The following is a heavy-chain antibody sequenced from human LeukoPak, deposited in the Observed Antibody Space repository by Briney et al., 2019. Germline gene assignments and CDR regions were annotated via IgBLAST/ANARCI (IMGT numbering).Heavy chain of an antibody. Sequence: SETLSLTCTVSGGSISSYYWSWIRQPPGKGLEWIGYIYYTGDISYNPSLKSRATISADTSKNQFSLKLSSVSAADTAVYYCARHHGSGTYVFDIWGQGTMVTVSS. J-gene: IGHJ3*02. CDR2: IYYTGDI. D-gene: IGHD3-10*01. CDR3: ARHHGSGTYVFDI. CDR1: GGSISSYY. V-gene: IGHV4-59*08.